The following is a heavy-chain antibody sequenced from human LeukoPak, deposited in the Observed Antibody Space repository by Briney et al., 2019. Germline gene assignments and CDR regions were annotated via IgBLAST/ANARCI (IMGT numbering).Heavy chain of an antibody. CDR2: ISAYNGNT. CDR1: GYTFTIYG. J-gene: IGHJ4*02. CDR3: ARVGSKYYYDSSGYYPGYFDY. V-gene: IGHV1-18*01. D-gene: IGHD3-22*01. Sequence: ASVKVSCKASGYTFTIYGINWVRQAPGQGLEWMGWISAYNGNTNYAQKLQGRVTMTTDTSTSTAYMELGSLRAEDTAVYYCARVGSKYYYDSSGYYPGYFDYWGQGTLVTVSS.